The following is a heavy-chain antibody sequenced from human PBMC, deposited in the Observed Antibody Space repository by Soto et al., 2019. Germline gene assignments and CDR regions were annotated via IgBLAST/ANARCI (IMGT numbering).Heavy chain of an antibody. J-gene: IGHJ3*02. V-gene: IGHV4-39*01. D-gene: IGHD4-17*01. Sequence: QLQLQESGPGLVKPSETLSLTCTVSGGSISSSHYYWGWIRQPPGKGLEWIGTIFYSGSSYYNPTLKSRVTISVDTSKNQFSLNLNSMTAADTAVYYCARTGGDYAMDAFHIWGQGTMVTVSS. CDR2: IFYSGSS. CDR1: GGSISSSHYY. CDR3: ARTGGDYAMDAFHI.